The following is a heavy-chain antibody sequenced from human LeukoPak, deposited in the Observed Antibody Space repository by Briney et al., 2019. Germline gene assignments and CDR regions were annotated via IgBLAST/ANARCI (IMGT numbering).Heavy chain of an antibody. D-gene: IGHD3-22*01. CDR3: ARDTAGYYDSSGFLKDY. Sequence: SVKVSCKASGGTFSSYAISWVRQAPGQGLEWMGGIIPIFGTANYAQKFQGRVTITTDESTSTAYMELSSLRSEDTAVYYCARDTAGYYDSSGFLKDYWGQGTLVTVSS. V-gene: IGHV1-69*05. CDR1: GGTFSSYA. J-gene: IGHJ4*02. CDR2: IIPIFGTA.